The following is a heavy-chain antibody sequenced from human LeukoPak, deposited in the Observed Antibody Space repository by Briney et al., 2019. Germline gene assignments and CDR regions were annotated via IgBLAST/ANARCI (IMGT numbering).Heavy chain of an antibody. CDR2: INPSGGST. CDR3: ARDGAYYYGSGSYTFPGY. V-gene: IGHV1-46*01. D-gene: IGHD3-10*01. CDR1: GYTFTSYY. J-gene: IGHJ4*02. Sequence: GASVKVSCKASGYTFTSYYMHWVRQAPGQGLEWMGIINPSGGSTSYAQKFQGRVTMTRDTSTSTVYMELSSLRSEDTAVYYCARDGAYYYGSGSYTFPGYWGQGTLVTVSS.